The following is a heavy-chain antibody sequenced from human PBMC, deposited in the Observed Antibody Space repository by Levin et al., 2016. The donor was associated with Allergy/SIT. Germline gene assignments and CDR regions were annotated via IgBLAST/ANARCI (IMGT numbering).Heavy chain of an antibody. CDR2: INLNSGGT. Sequence: ASVKVSCKASGYTFTAYYMHWVRQAPGQGLEWMGWINLNSGGTNYAQKFQGRVTMTRDTSISTAYMELSRLTSDDTAVYYCAKGQGTGTTTGWSEAFDIWGQGTMVTVSS. D-gene: IGHD1-7*01. J-gene: IGHJ3*02. CDR1: GYTFTAYY. V-gene: IGHV1-2*02. CDR3: AKGQGTGTTTGWSEAFDI.